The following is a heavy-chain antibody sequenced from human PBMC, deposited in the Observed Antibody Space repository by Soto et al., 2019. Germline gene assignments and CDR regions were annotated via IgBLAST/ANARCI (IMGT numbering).Heavy chain of an antibody. Sequence: GGSLRLSCAASGFTFGNYAMHWVRQAPGKGLEWVAVTSLDGSDKYNADSVKGRFTISRDNSKNTLYLQMSSLRPEDTGVYYCARVESDVLRYFDWLLSYYGMDVWGQGTTVTVSS. CDR2: TSLDGSDK. D-gene: IGHD3-9*01. CDR3: ARVESDVLRYFDWLLSYYGMDV. V-gene: IGHV3-30*04. CDR1: GFTFGNYA. J-gene: IGHJ6*02.